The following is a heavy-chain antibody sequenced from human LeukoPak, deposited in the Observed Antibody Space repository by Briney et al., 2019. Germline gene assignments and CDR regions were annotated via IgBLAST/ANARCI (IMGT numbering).Heavy chain of an antibody. CDR1: GVTFSNYW. J-gene: IGHJ4*02. CDR3: ARVTTGLLFDY. CDR2: IKQDGSEK. Sequence: PGGSLRLSCAASGVTFSNYWMSWVRQAPGKGLEWVANIKQDGSEKDYVDSVKGRFTISRDNAKNSLYLQMNSLRDEDTAVYYCARVTTGLLFDYWGQGTLVTVSS. V-gene: IGHV3-7*01. D-gene: IGHD2-21*02.